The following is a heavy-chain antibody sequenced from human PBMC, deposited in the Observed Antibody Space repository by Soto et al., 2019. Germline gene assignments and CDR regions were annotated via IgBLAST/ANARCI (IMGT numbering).Heavy chain of an antibody. V-gene: IGHV4-30-4*01. Sequence: SETLSLTCSVSGASISDGNYYWTWIRQSPARGLEWIGYVYYSGSTYYNPSLQSRVTISADTSNNYYSLKLNSVTVADTAVYFCARGRFLDFWCQGILVTVFS. CDR3: ARGRFLDF. J-gene: IGHJ4*02. CDR2: VYYSGST. CDR1: GASISDGNYY. D-gene: IGHD3-3*01.